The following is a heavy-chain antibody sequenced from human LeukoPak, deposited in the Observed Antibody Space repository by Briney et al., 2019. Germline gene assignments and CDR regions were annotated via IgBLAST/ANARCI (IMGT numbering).Heavy chain of an antibody. CDR2: IYYSGST. V-gene: IGHV4-59*01. D-gene: IGHD6-13*01. CDR3: AKVKQQLAPYDAFDI. Sequence: SETLSLTCTVSGGSISSYYWSWIRQPPGKGLEWIGYIYYSGSTNYNPSLKSRVTISVDTSRNQFSLKLSSVTAADPAVYYCAKVKQQLAPYDAFDIWGQGTMVTVSS. CDR1: GGSISSYY. J-gene: IGHJ3*02.